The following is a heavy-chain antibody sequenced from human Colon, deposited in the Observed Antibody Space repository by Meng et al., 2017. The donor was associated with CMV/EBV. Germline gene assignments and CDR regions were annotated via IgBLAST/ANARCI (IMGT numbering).Heavy chain of an antibody. CDR3: AKDAPYGDTSSLDAFDI. D-gene: IGHD1-26*01. Sequence: GGSLRLSCAASGFTFSSYAMSWVRQAPGKGLEWVSSISSGGTYYANSVKGRFTFSRDNSKNTLYLQMNSLRADDTAVYYCAKDAPYGDTSSLDAFDIWGQGTMDTVSS. CDR1: GFTFSSYA. CDR2: ISSGGT. V-gene: IGHV3-23*01. J-gene: IGHJ3*02.